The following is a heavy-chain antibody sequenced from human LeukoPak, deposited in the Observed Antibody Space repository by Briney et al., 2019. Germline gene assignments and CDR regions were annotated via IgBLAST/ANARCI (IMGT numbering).Heavy chain of an antibody. CDR2: IKPSGGST. D-gene: IGHD6-13*01. J-gene: IGHJ4*02. CDR3: ARVNGQQLAIDY. CDR1: GYTFTNYG. Sequence: ASVKVSCKASGYTFTNYGLSWVRQAPGQGLEWMGIIKPSGGSTSYAQKFQGRVTMTRDTSTSTVYMEVSSLRSEDTAVYYCARVNGQQLAIDYWGQGTLVTVSS. V-gene: IGHV1-46*01.